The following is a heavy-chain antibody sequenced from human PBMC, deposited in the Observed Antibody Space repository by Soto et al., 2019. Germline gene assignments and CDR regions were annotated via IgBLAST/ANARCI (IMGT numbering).Heavy chain of an antibody. V-gene: IGHV4-59*01. CDR1: GGSISSYY. J-gene: IGHJ4*02. D-gene: IGHD3-10*01. CDR2: IYYSGST. CDR3: ARAARGGFGEFDY. Sequence: SETLSLTCTVSGGSISSYYWSWIRQPPGKGLEWIGYIYYSGSTNYNPSLKSRVTISVDTSKNQFSLKLSSVTAADTAVYYCARAARGGFGEFDYWGQGTLVTVSS.